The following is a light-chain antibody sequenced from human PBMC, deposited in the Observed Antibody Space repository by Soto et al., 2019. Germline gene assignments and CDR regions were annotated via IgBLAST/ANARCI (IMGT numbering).Light chain of an antibody. Sequence: DIQMTQSPSSLSASVGDRVSVTCRASQSISTFLNWYQQRPGEAPKLLIYAASSLQSGVPPRFSGSGSGADVSITIGSLQTEDFAIYYFQHSYTTTRTFGQGTKVEVK. V-gene: IGKV1-39*01. CDR2: AAS. J-gene: IGKJ1*01. CDR3: QHSYTTTRT. CDR1: QSISTF.